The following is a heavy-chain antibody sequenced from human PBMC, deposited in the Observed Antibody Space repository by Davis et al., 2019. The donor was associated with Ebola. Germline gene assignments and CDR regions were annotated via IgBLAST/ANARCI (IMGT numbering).Heavy chain of an antibody. CDR2: INHSGST. Sequence: SEILSLTCAVYGGSFSGYYWSWIRQPPGKGLEWIGEINHSGSTNYNPSLKSRVTISVDTSKNQFSLKLSSVTAADTAVYYCARGDWDFWSGYYAHWGQGTLVTVSS. CDR1: GGSFSGYY. V-gene: IGHV4-34*01. J-gene: IGHJ4*02. D-gene: IGHD3-3*01. CDR3: ARGDWDFWSGYYAH.